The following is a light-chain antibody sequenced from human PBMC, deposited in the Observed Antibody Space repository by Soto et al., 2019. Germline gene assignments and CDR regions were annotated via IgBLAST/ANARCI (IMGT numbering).Light chain of an antibody. CDR2: EVT. Sequence: QSVLTQPASVSGSPGQSITISCTGTSNDVGGYDYVSWYQHHPGKAPKLMIYEVTNRPSGITDRFSGSKSGNTASLTISGLQAEDEADYYCASYTTTNTLVLFGGGTKLTVL. J-gene: IGLJ2*01. V-gene: IGLV2-14*01. CDR1: SNDVGGYDY. CDR3: ASYTTTNTLVL.